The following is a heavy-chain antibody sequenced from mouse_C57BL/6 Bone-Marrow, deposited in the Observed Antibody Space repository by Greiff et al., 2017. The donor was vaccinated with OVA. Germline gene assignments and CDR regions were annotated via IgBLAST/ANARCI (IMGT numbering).Heavy chain of an antibody. CDR2: IDPENGDT. CDR3: TTDTTVSYWYFDV. CDR1: GFNIKDDY. D-gene: IGHD1-1*01. V-gene: IGHV14-4*01. J-gene: IGHJ1*03. Sequence: DVHLVESGAELVRPGASVKLSCTASGFNIKDDYMHWVKQRPEQGLEWIGWIDPENGDTEYASKFQGKATITADNSSNTAYLQLSSLTSEDTAVYYCTTDTTVSYWYFDVWGTGTTVTVSS.